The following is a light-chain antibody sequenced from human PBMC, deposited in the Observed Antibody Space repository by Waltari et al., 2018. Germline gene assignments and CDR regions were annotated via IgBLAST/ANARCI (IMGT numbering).Light chain of an antibody. V-gene: IGLV2-14*03. CDR1: NSDVGDFDF. Sequence: QSALTQPASVSGSPGQSITISCTGTNSDVGDFDFVSWYQQHPGEAPTLLIYDVSNRPSGVSHRFCGAKSGNTASLTISGLQAEDEADYYCSSYTASRALEVLFGGGTKLTVL. CDR2: DVS. J-gene: IGLJ2*01. CDR3: SSYTASRALEVL.